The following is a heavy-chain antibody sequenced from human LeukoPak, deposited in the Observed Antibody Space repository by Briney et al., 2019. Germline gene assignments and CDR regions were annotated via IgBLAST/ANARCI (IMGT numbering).Heavy chain of an antibody. V-gene: IGHV1-2*02. CDR3: ATYPGYSYGLLFDY. CDR2: IDPNTGDS. J-gene: IGHJ4*02. Sequence: GASVKVSCKASEYTFTGYYIHWVRQAPGQGLEWMGWIDPNTGDSNYVQKFQGRVTMTRDTSISTAYMELSRLRSDDTAVYYCATYPGYSYGLLFDYWGQGTLVTVSS. CDR1: EYTFTGYY. D-gene: IGHD5-18*01.